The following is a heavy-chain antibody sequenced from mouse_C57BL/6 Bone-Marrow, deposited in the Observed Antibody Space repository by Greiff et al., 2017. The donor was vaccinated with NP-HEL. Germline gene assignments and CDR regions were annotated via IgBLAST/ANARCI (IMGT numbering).Heavy chain of an antibody. V-gene: IGHV1-62-2*01. Sequence: QVQLQQSGAELVQPGASVKLSCTASGYTFTEYTIHWVKQRSGQGLEWIGWFYPGSGSIKYNEKFKDKATLTADKSSSTVYMDLSRLTSEDSAVYFCARHGDYVGSSYGYFDGWGTGTTVTVSS. D-gene: IGHD1-1*01. CDR1: GYTFTEYT. CDR2: FYPGSGSI. CDR3: ARHGDYVGSSYGYFDG. J-gene: IGHJ1*03.